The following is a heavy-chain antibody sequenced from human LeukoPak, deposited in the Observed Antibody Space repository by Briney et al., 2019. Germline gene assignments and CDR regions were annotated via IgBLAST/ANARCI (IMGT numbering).Heavy chain of an antibody. V-gene: IGHV4-59*08. J-gene: IGHJ4*02. Sequence: AETLSLTCTVSGVSISSSYWSWIRQPPGKGLEWIGYIYHSGSTRYNPSLKSRVTISVDTSNNQFSLRLSSVTAADTALYYCARQGMNTATFDYWGQGTLVTVSS. CDR3: ARQGMNTATFDY. D-gene: IGHD4-17*01. CDR1: GVSISSSY. CDR2: IYHSGST.